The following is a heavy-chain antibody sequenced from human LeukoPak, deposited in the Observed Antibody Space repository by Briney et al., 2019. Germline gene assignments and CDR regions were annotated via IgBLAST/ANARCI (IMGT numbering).Heavy chain of an antibody. J-gene: IGHJ4*02. Sequence: GGTLRLSCAASGFTFTHYGMNWVRQAPGKGLEWVSGLTSSGASTYYADSVKGRFTISRDNSKDTLDLQVNSLRAEDTAIYYCAKEYTTGWLHFDFWGQGILVTVSS. CDR2: LTSSGAST. D-gene: IGHD6-19*01. CDR3: AKEYTTGWLHFDF. V-gene: IGHV3-23*01. CDR1: GFTFTHYG.